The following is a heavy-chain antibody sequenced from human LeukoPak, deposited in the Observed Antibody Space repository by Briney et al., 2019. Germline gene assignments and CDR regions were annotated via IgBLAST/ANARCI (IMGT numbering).Heavy chain of an antibody. D-gene: IGHD3-10*01. Sequence: GGSLRLSCAASGFTFSSYSMNWVRQAPGKGLEWVSSISSSSSYIYYADSVKGRFTISRDNAKNSLYLQMNSLRAEDTAVYYCARDERITMVRGAIPKYYMDVWAKGPRSPSP. CDR3: ARDERITMVRGAIPKYYMDV. CDR1: GFTFSSYS. CDR2: ISSSSSYI. V-gene: IGHV3-21*01. J-gene: IGHJ6*03.